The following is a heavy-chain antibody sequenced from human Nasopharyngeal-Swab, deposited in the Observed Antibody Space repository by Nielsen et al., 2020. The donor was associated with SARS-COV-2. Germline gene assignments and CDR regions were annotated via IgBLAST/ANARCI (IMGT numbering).Heavy chain of an antibody. J-gene: IGHJ4*02. CDR2: IIPNFGTA. V-gene: IGHV1-69*06. CDR1: GGTFSSYA. Sequence: SVTVSCKASGGTFSSYAISWVRQPPGQGLEWMGGIIPNFGTANYAQKFQGRVTITADKSTSTAYMELSSLRSEDTAVYYCARVYPSSYYFDYWGQGTLVTVSS. CDR3: ARVYPSSYYFDY. D-gene: IGHD2-2*01.